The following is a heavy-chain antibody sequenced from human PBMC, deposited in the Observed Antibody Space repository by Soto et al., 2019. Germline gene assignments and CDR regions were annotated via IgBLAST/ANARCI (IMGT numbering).Heavy chain of an antibody. D-gene: IGHD1-1*01. J-gene: IGHJ1*01. V-gene: IGHV6-1*01. CDR2: TYYRSKWYN. CDR3: ASWRGLNPAEYFQH. CDR1: GDSVSSNSAA. Sequence: SQTLSLTCAISGDSVSSNSAAWNWIRQSPSRGLEWLGRTYYRSKWYNDYAVSVQSRITISPDTSKNQFSLQLNSVTPEDTAVYYCASWRGLNPAEYFQHWGRGTLVTVSS.